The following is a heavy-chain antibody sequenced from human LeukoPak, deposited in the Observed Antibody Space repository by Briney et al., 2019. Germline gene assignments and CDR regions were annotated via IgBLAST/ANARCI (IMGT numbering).Heavy chain of an antibody. D-gene: IGHD3-9*01. J-gene: IGHJ4*02. Sequence: GGSLRLSCAASGFTFSSYAMSWVRQAPGKGLEWVSAISGSGGSTYYADSVKGRFTISRGNSMNTLYLQMNSLRAEDTAVYYCAKSEDYDILTGYYPLDYWGQGTLVTVSS. CDR1: GFTFSSYA. V-gene: IGHV3-23*01. CDR2: ISGSGGST. CDR3: AKSEDYDILTGYYPLDY.